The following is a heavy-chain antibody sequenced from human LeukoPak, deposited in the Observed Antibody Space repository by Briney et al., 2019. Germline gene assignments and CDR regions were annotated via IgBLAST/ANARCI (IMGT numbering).Heavy chain of an antibody. V-gene: IGHV4-38-2*02. D-gene: IGHD3-10*01. CDR1: RYSISSGYY. J-gene: IGHJ6*03. Sequence: SETLSLICSVSRYSISSGYYWGWIRPPPGKGQEGIGIIYHSGSTNYNPSLKSRVTISVDTSKNQFSLKLSSVTAADTAVYYCARRARIIRGYYYYYMDVWGKGTTVTISS. CDR3: ARRARIIRGYYYYYMDV. CDR2: IYHSGST.